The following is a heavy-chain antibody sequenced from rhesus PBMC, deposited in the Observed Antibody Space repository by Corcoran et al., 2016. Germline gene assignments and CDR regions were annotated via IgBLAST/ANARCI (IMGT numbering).Heavy chain of an antibody. D-gene: IGHD1-7*02. CDR1: GYTFTAYY. V-gene: IGHV1-111*02. Sequence: EVQLVQSGAEVKKPAASVKISCTASGYTFTAYYLPWVRPAPGKGLEWMGRFDPEDGEEIHAQKFQDRVTITADTSTDTAYMELSSLGSEDTAVYYCATGGITGTTFDYWGQGVLVTVSS. J-gene: IGHJ4*01. CDR2: FDPEDGEE. CDR3: ATGGITGTTFDY.